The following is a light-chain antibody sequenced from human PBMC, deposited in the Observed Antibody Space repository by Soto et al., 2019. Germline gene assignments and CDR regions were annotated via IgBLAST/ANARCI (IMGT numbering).Light chain of an antibody. CDR3: QQYNSYSAT. CDR1: QSISSW. Sequence: DIPMTQSPSTLSASVGDRVTITCRASQSISSWLAWYQQKPGKAPKLLIYDASSLESGVPSMFSGSGSGTEFTLSISSLQPDDFATYYCQQYNSYSATFGGGTKVEIK. J-gene: IGKJ4*01. CDR2: DAS. V-gene: IGKV1-5*01.